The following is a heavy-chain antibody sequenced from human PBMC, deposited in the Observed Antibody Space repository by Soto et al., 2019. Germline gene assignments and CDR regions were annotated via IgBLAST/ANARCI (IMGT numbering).Heavy chain of an antibody. V-gene: IGHV4-59*01. D-gene: IGHD2-15*01. Sequence: SETLSLTCTVSGGSISSYYWSWIRQPPGKGLEWIGYIYYSGSTNYNPSLKSRVTISVDTSKNQFSLKLSSVTAADTAVYYCARAGIGYCSGGSCPNWFDPWGQGTLVTVSS. CDR2: IYYSGST. CDR3: ARAGIGYCSGGSCPNWFDP. J-gene: IGHJ5*02. CDR1: GGSISSYY.